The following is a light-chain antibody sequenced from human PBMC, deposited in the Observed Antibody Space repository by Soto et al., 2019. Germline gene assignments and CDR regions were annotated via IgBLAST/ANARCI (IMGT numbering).Light chain of an antibody. V-gene: IGKV3-20*01. CDR1: QRVTNSY. Sequence: EIVLSQSPDTLSLSPGERATLSCRAIQRVTNSYLAWYQQKPGQAPRLLIFGASSRATGIPDRFSGSGSGTDFTLTISSLEPEDFALYFCHQYGTSPRTFGPGTKV. J-gene: IGKJ1*01. CDR3: HQYGTSPRT. CDR2: GAS.